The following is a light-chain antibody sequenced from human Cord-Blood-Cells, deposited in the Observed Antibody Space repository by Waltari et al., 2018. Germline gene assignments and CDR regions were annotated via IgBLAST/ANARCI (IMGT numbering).Light chain of an antibody. CDR3: QQRSNWQIT. CDR1: QSVSSY. J-gene: IGKJ5*01. V-gene: IGKV3-11*01. Sequence: EIVLTQSPATLSLSPGERATLSCRASQSVSSYLAWYQQQPGQAPRLRIYDASKRATGIPARFSGSGSGTDFTLTISSLEPEDFAVYYCQQRSNWQITFGQGTRLEIK. CDR2: DAS.